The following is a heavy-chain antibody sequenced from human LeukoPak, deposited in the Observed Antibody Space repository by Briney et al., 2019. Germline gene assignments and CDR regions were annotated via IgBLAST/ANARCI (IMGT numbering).Heavy chain of an antibody. J-gene: IGHJ6*02. D-gene: IGHD6-13*01. Sequence: ASVKVSCKASGYTFTGYYMHWVRQAPGQGLEWMGWINPNSGGTNYAQKFQGRVTMTRDTSISTAYMELSRLRSDDTAVYYCAGAAAAGITPYYYYGMDVWGQGTTVTVSS. CDR1: GYTFTGYY. CDR3: AGAAAAGITPYYYYGMDV. CDR2: INPNSGGT. V-gene: IGHV1-2*02.